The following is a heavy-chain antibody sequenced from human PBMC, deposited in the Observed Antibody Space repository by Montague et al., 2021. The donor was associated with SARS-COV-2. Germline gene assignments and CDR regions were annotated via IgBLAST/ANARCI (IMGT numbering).Heavy chain of an antibody. V-gene: IGHV3-74*01. CDR2: IKPDGTST. J-gene: IGHJ4*02. Sequence: SLRLSCAASGFTFRSYWMHWVRQVPGRGPIWVSRIKPDGTSTNYSASFNVLFTISRDNAKNTLSLQLNNLRAEDTAVYYCVRPLWFGDSDYFFDSWGQGTLVTVSS. CDR1: GFTFRSYW. D-gene: IGHD3-10*01. CDR3: VRPLWFGDSDYFFDS.